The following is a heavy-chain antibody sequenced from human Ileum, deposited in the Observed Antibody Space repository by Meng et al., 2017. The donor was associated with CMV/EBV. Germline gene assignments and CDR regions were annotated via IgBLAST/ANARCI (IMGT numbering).Heavy chain of an antibody. J-gene: IGHJ5*02. CDR3: ARGGSGWDDNWFDP. CDR1: GGPIISSNW. Sequence: VSGGPIISSNWWKWVRQPPGKGLEWIGEVHHRGTTKYNPSLKSRVTISVDKAKNQLSLKLNSVTAADTAVYYCARGGSGWDDNWFDPWGQGTLVTVSS. CDR2: VHHRGTT. V-gene: IGHV4-4*02. D-gene: IGHD6-19*01.